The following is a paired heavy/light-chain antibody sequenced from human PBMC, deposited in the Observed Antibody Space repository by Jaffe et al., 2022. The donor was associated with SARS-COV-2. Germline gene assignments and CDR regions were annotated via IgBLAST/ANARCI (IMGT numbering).Light chain of an antibody. Sequence: EIVLTQSPATLSLSPGERATLSCRASQSVSSYLAWYQQKPGQAPRLLIYDASNRATGIPARFSGSGSGTDFTLTISSLEPEDFAVYYCHQRGNWPETFGGGTKVEIK. CDR3: HQRGNWPET. CDR2: DAS. V-gene: IGKV3-11*01. J-gene: IGKJ4*01. CDR1: QSVSSY.
Heavy chain of an antibody. CDR3: ARFGSYSSRWFLDY. Sequence: QVQLQESGPGLVKPSETLSLTCTVSGGSMTGYYWSWIRQPPGKGLEWLGHIYYSGSTDYIPSLKSRLTVSVDTSKNQFSLRLSSVTAADSAVYYCARFGSYSSRWFLDYWGQGTLVTVSS. D-gene: IGHD6-13*01. CDR1: GGSMTGYY. J-gene: IGHJ4*02. V-gene: IGHV4-59*01. CDR2: IYYSGST.